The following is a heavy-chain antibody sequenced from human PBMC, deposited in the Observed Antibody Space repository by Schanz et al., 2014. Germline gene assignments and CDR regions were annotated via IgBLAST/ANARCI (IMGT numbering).Heavy chain of an antibody. Sequence: QVQVVQSGAEVKKPGASVKVSCKSSGYTFTDYHIHWVRQAPGQGLEYMGRINPNSGGTNFAQKFQGSVTMTTDTSISTVYMELSRLRSDDTAVYYCAREGTVIRGLSGWFDPWGQGTLVTVSS. V-gene: IGHV1-2*06. CDR2: INPNSGGT. D-gene: IGHD3-10*01. CDR1: GYTFTDYH. CDR3: AREGTVIRGLSGWFDP. J-gene: IGHJ5*02.